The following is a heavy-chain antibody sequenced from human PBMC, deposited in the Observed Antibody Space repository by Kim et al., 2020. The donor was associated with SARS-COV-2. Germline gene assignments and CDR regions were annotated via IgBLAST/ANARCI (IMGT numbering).Heavy chain of an antibody. Sequence: GGSLRLSCAASGFSFRSYWWHWVHQAPGKGLAWVSRINLDGSTTIYADSVKGRFTVSRDNARNTLYLQMNSLRVEDTAVYYCARAYSSSCDYWGQGTLVTVSS. CDR3: ARAYSSSCDY. CDR2: INLDGSTT. J-gene: IGHJ4*02. CDR1: GFSFRSYW. D-gene: IGHD4-4*01. V-gene: IGHV3-74*01.